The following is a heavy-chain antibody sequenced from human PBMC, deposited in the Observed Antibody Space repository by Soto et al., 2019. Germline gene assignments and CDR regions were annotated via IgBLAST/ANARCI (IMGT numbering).Heavy chain of an antibody. V-gene: IGHV1-18*01. CDR2: ISANNGNT. CDR1: GYTFTSYG. Sequence: QVQLVQSGAEVKKPGASVKVSCKASGYTFTSYGISWVRQAPVQPLEWMGWISANNGNTNYAQKLQGRVTMTTDTSTSTAYMELRSLRSDDTAVYYCARAPQILQPGGWFDPWGQGTLVTVSS. J-gene: IGHJ5*02. CDR3: ARAPQILQPGGWFDP.